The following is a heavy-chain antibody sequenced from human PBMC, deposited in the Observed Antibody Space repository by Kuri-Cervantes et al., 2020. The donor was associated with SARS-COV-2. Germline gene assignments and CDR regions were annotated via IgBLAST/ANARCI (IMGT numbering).Heavy chain of an antibody. CDR3: ARAIAVAGEVDY. CDR1: GYSISSGYY. J-gene: IGHJ4*02. Sequence: SQTLSLTCAVSGYSISSGYYWGWIRQPPGKGLEWIGSIYHSGSTFYNPSLKSRVTISVDRSKNQFSLKLSSVTAADTAVYYCARAIAVAGEVDYWGQGTLVTVSS. D-gene: IGHD6-19*01. V-gene: IGHV4-38-2*01. CDR2: IYHSGST.